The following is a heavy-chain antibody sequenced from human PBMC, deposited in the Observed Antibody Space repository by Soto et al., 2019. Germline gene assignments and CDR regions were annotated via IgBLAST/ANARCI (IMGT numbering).Heavy chain of an antibody. CDR1: GGTFSSYA. D-gene: IGHD3-3*01. J-gene: IGHJ4*02. CDR2: IIPIFGTA. Sequence: SVKVSCKASGGTFSSYAISWVRQAPGQGLEWMGGIIPIFGTANYAQKFQGRVTITADKSTSTAYMELSSLRSEDAAVYYCAVNTPLLTPLDFWSGYSFDYWGQGTLVTVSS. CDR3: AVNTPLLTPLDFWSGYSFDY. V-gene: IGHV1-69*06.